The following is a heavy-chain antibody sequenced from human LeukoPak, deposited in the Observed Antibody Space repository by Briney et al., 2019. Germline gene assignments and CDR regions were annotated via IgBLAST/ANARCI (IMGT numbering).Heavy chain of an antibody. D-gene: IGHD6-13*01. CDR2: ISSSSSYI. J-gene: IGHJ3*02. CDR3: ARGMLAAGPNAFDI. Sequence: PGGSLRLSCAASGFTFSSYSMNWVRQAPGKGLEWVSSISSSSSYIYYADSVKGRFTISRDNAKNSLYLQMNSLRAEDTAVYYCARGMLAAGPNAFDIWGQGTMVTVSS. V-gene: IGHV3-21*01. CDR1: GFTFSSYS.